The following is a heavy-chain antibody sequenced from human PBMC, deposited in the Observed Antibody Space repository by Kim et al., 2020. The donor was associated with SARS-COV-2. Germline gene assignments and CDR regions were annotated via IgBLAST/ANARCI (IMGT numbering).Heavy chain of an antibody. CDR2: MYPGDSDT. V-gene: IGHV5-51*04. CDR1: GYSFTTYW. Sequence: GESLKISCQGFGYSFTTYWIGWVRQMPGKFLESVGIMYPGDSDTRYSPSFRGHVTISADKPIATAYLQWSSLMAPDTAMYYCVRAPSGVSNPHYIDYWGQGTLVTVSS. CDR3: VRAPSGVSNPHYIDY. D-gene: IGHD2-8*01. J-gene: IGHJ4*02.